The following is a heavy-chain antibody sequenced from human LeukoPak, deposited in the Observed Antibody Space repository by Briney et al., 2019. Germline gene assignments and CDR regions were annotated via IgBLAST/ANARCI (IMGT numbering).Heavy chain of an antibody. CDR1: GHTSDDYT. CDR2: ITRKSCGGTT. CDR3: SHSGKYDFWSGTF. J-gene: IGHJ4*02. V-gene: IGHV3-49*04. Sequence: GGSLRLSCTASGHTSDDYTVTWVRQAPGKGLEWVGFITRKSCGGTTEYAASVKGRFTISRDDSKSIAYLEMSSLKTEDTGVYYCSHSGKYDFWSGTFWGQGTLVIVSS. D-gene: IGHD3-3*01.